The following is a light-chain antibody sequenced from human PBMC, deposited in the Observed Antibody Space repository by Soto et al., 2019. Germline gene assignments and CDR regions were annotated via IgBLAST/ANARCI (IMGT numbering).Light chain of an antibody. CDR1: QTISTY. J-gene: IGKJ2*01. CDR2: GAS. V-gene: IGKV1-39*01. Sequence: DIQMTQSPSSLSASVGDRVTITCRASQTISTYLNWYQQKPGKGPKLLIYGASSLQSGVPSRFSGSGSGTDFTLTISSLQPEDFATYFCQQSYSSPLHTFGQGTKLEI. CDR3: QQSYSSPLHT.